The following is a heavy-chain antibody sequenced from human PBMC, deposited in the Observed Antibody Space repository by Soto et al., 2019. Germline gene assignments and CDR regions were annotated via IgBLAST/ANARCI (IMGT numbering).Heavy chain of an antibody. Sequence: EVQLVESGGGLVQPGGSLRLSCAVSGFIFSDYWMTWVRQAPGKGLEWVATIRPEGSEKYYVDSLKRRFTISRDNAKNSLYLQMISLRAEDAALYYCARARIDYWGRGTLFTVSS. V-gene: IGHV3-7*03. CDR3: ARARIDY. CDR1: GFIFSDYW. J-gene: IGHJ4*02. CDR2: IRPEGSEK.